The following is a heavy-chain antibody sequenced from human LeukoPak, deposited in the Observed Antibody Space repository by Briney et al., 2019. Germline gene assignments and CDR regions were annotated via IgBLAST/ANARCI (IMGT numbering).Heavy chain of an antibody. J-gene: IGHJ6*03. CDR2: INSDGSST. CDR1: GFTYSRFW. Sequence: GGSLRLSCAASGFTYSRFWVHWVRQAPGKGLVWVSRINSDGSSTSYADSVKGRFTISRDNAKNSLYLQMNSLRAEDTAVYYCARDEPNLSSGWYYYYYYMDVWGKGTTVTVSS. V-gene: IGHV3-74*01. D-gene: IGHD6-19*01. CDR3: ARDEPNLSSGWYYYYYYMDV.